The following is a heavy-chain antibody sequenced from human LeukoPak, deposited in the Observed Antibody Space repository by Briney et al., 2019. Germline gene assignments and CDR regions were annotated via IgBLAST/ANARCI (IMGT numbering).Heavy chain of an antibody. V-gene: IGHV3-73*01. D-gene: IGHD3-10*01. J-gene: IGHJ6*04. CDR2: IRSKANSYAT. CDR3: TSPVLLWFGELSLQDANYYYYGMDV. Sequence: GGSLKLSCAASGFTFSGSAMHWVRQASGKGLEWVGRIRSKANSYATAYAASVKGRFTISRDDSENTAYLQMNSPKTEDTAVYYCTSPVLLWFGELSLQDANYYYYGMDVWGKGTTVTVSS. CDR1: GFTFSGSA.